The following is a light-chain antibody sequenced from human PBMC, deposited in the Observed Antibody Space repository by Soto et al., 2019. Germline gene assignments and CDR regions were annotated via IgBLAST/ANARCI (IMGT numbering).Light chain of an antibody. V-gene: IGLV1-44*01. J-gene: IGLJ3*02. CDR2: NNN. CDR1: SSNIGSTT. Sequence: QSVLTQPPSASGTPGQRVTIACSGSSSNIGSTTVKWYQQLPGTAPKLLIYNNNQRPSGVPDRFSGSKSGTSSSLAISGLPAEDEADYYCAAWDDSRNGVVFGGGTKLTVL. CDR3: AAWDDSRNGVV.